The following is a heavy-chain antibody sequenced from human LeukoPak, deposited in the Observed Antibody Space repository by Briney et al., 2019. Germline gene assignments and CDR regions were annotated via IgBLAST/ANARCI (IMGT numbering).Heavy chain of an antibody. Sequence: GGSLRLSCAASGFYFDDYALHWVRQAPGKGLEWVSLISGDGDSTFYADSVKGRFTISRDNSESSLYLEMNSLRTEDTALYYCARHINFDYWGQGTLVTVSS. CDR2: ISGDGDST. D-gene: IGHD2-21*01. CDR1: GFYFDDYA. V-gene: IGHV3-43*02. CDR3: ARHINFDY. J-gene: IGHJ4*02.